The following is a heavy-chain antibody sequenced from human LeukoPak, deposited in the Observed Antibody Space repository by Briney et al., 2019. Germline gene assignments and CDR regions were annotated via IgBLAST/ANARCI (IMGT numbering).Heavy chain of an antibody. CDR1: GFTFSSYA. V-gene: IGHV3-23*01. CDR2: ISGNGGST. J-gene: IGHJ4*02. D-gene: IGHD6-13*01. CDR3: AKYRSAWSFDY. Sequence: PGGSLRLSCAASGFTFSSYAMTWVRQAPGKGLEWVSAISGNGGSTNYADSVKGRFTISKDNSKNTLYLQVNSLRAEDTAVYYCAKYRSAWSFDYWGQGPLVIVSS.